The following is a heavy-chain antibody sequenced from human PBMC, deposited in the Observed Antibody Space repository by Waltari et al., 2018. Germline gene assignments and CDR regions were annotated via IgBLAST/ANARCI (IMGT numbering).Heavy chain of an antibody. CDR3: ARGRDSSGYRVDY. D-gene: IGHD3-22*01. V-gene: IGHV4-61*02. CDR1: GGSIRSGRYY. J-gene: IGHJ4*02. CDR2: IYTSGST. Sequence: QVQLQESGPGLVKPSQTLSLTCTVPGGSIRSGRYYWRWIRQPAGKGLEWIGGIYTSGSTNYNPSLKSRVTISVDTSKNQFSLKLSSVTAADTAVYYCARGRDSSGYRVDYWGQGTLVTVSS.